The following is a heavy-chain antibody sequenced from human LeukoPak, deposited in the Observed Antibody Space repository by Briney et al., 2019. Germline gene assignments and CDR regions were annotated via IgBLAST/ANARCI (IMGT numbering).Heavy chain of an antibody. J-gene: IGHJ6*04. CDR3: ASGYCSGDNCSPGDV. CDR2: IYISGTT. V-gene: IGHV4-4*07. D-gene: IGHD2-15*01. CDR1: GGSISSYY. Sequence: SETLSLTCTVSGGSISSYYWSWIRQPAGKGLEWIGRIYISGTTNYNPSLKSRVTISVDKSKNQFSLKLSSVTAADTAIYYCASGYCSGDNCSPGDVWGKGTTVTVSS.